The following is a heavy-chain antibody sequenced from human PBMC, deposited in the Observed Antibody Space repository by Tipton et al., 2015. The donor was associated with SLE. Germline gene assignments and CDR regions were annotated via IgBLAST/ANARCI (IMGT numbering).Heavy chain of an antibody. CDR2: IYYSGST. Sequence: TLSLTCTVSGGSISTHFWGWIRQPPGKGLEWIGSIYYSGSTYYNPSLKSRVTISVDTSKNQFSLKLSSVTAADTAVYYCAREYEVWASFDYWGQGTLVTVSS. D-gene: IGHD3-16*01. J-gene: IGHJ4*02. CDR1: GGSISTHF. V-gene: IGHV4-39*07. CDR3: AREYEVWASFDY.